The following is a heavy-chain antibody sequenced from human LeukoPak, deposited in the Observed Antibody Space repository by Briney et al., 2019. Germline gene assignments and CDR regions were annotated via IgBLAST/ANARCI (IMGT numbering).Heavy chain of an antibody. CDR3: ARGPSGYSSS. J-gene: IGHJ5*02. CDR1: GFTFSSYW. Sequence: PGGSLRLSCAASGFTFSSYWMHWVRQAPGKGLVWVSRISSDGTITSYADSVKGRFTISRDNGMNTLYLQMNSLRAEDTAVYCSARGPSGYSSSWGQGTLVTVSS. CDR2: ISSDGTIT. V-gene: IGHV3-74*01. D-gene: IGHD3-22*01.